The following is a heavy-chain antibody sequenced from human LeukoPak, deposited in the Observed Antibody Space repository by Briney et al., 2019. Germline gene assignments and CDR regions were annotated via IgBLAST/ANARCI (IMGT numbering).Heavy chain of an antibody. Sequence: GGSLRVSCATSGFAFSGYSMTWVRQAPGKGLEWVAYISGSGSTIDYADSVKGRFTISRDNDKSSVSLQMNSLRGEDTAVYFCAKATGYLLWGQGTLVTVSS. D-gene: IGHD1-14*01. CDR1: GFAFSGYS. J-gene: IGHJ4*02. V-gene: IGHV3-48*01. CDR2: ISGSGSTI. CDR3: AKATGYLL.